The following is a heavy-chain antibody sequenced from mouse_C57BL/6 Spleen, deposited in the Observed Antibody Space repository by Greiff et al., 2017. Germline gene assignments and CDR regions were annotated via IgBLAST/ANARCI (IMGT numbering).Heavy chain of an antibody. J-gene: IGHJ1*03. CDR2: IYPGDGDT. CDR1: GYAFSSYW. V-gene: IGHV1-80*01. Sequence: ESGAELVKPGASVKISCKASGYAFSSYWMNWVKQRPGKGLEWIGQIYPGDGDTNYNGKFKGKATLTADKSSSTAYMQLSSLTSEDSAVYFCARGGPYWYFDVWGTGTTVTVSS. CDR3: ARGGPYWYFDV.